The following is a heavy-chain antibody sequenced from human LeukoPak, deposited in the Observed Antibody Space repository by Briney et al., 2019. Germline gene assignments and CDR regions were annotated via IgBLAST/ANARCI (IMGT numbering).Heavy chain of an antibody. D-gene: IGHD6-19*01. CDR1: GFIFSNYG. CDR3: SKVAYSSGWSPGYFQH. CDR2: IPYDGSNK. Sequence: GGSLRLSCAASGFIFSNYGMHWVRQAPGKGLEWVAFIPYDGSNKYYVDSVKGRFTISRDNSKNTLYLQMNSLRAEDTAVYYCSKVAYSSGWSPGYFQHWGQGTLVTVSS. J-gene: IGHJ1*01. V-gene: IGHV3-30*02.